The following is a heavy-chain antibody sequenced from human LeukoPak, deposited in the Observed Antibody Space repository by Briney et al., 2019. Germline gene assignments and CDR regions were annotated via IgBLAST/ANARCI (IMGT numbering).Heavy chain of an antibody. CDR1: GYTFTGYY. CDR3: ARESPDIVVVVTAALRRSWFDP. V-gene: IGHV1-2*02. CDR2: INPDNGGT. D-gene: IGHD2-15*01. J-gene: IGHJ5*02. Sequence: ASVKVSCKASGYTFTGYYMHWVRQAPGQGPEWMGWINPDNGGTNYAQKFQGRVTMTRDTSINTAYMEVSRLKSDDTAVYYCARESPDIVVVVTAALRRSWFDPWGQGTLVTVSS.